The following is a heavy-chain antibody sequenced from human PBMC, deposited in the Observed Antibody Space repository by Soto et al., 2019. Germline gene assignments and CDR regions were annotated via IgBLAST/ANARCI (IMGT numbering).Heavy chain of an antibody. V-gene: IGHV4-39*01. Sequence: SETLSLTCTVSGGPVSISTNYWGWVRQPPGKGLEWIGSIYYSGHTYYNPSLKSRVTISVDTSKNQFSLTLTSVTATDTAVYYCATPEVPETLFDNWSQGTLVTVSS. D-gene: IGHD2-2*01. CDR3: ATPEVPETLFDN. J-gene: IGHJ4*02. CDR2: IYYSGHT. CDR1: GGPVSISTNY.